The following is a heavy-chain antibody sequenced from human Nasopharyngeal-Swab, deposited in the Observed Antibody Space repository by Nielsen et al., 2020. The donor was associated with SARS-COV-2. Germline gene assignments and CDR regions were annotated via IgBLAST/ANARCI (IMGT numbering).Heavy chain of an antibody. CDR1: GLTSRPYG. CDR3: ARSISTDGNFVF. D-gene: IGHD2-21*01. V-gene: IGHV3-33*01. CDR2: IWYDGKNQ. J-gene: IGHJ4*02. Sequence: GESLKISCEASGLTSRPYGIHWVRQAPGKGLSWVAVIWYDGKNQNYADSVKGRFTISRDSAKSTVYLQMNSLRGEDTAVYYCARSISTDGNFVFWGQGTLVTVSS.